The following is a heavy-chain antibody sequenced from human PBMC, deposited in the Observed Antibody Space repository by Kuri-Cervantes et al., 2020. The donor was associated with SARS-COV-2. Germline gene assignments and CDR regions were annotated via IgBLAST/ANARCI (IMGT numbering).Heavy chain of an antibody. J-gene: IGHJ4*02. CDR3: VRDGDHWNFDY. V-gene: IGHV3-74*01. CDR2: INPDGSYT. Sequence: GESLKISCAASGFTFSGHWIRWVRRAPGKGLVWVSRINPDGSYTNNADSVKGRFTLSRDNAKNMLFLQMNSLRAEDTAVYYCVRDGDHWNFDYWGQGTLVTVSS. CDR1: GFTFSGHW. D-gene: IGHD1-1*01.